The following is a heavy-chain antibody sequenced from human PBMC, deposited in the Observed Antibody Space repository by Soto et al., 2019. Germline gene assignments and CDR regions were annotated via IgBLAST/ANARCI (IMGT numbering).Heavy chain of an antibody. Sequence: GGSLRLSCAASGFTFSSYGMHWVRQAPGKGLEWVAVIWYDGSNKYYADSVKGRFTISRDNSKNTLYLQMNSLRAEDTAVYYCARVYRRQPWLYSGYDLGGVLDYWGQGTLVTVSS. V-gene: IGHV3-33*01. D-gene: IGHD5-12*01. CDR3: ARVYRRQPWLYSGYDLGGVLDY. CDR1: GFTFSSYG. J-gene: IGHJ4*02. CDR2: IWYDGSNK.